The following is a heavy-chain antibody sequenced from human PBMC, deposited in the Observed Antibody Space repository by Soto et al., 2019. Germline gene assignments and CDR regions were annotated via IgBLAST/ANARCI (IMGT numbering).Heavy chain of an antibody. Sequence: SETLSLTCTVSGGSISSYYWSWIRQPPGKGLEWIGYIYYSGSTNYNPSLKSRVTISIDTSKSHFSLKLSSLTAADTAVYYCARGPAVAGAGWWFDPWGQGTLVTVSS. CDR3: ARGPAVAGAGWWFDP. V-gene: IGHV4-59*01. CDR2: IYYSGST. D-gene: IGHD6-19*01. CDR1: GGSISSYY. J-gene: IGHJ5*02.